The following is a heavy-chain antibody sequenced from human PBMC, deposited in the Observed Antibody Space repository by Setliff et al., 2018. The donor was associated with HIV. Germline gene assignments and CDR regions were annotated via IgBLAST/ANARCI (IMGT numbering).Heavy chain of an antibody. Sequence: SETLSLTCTVSGGSISSGSYYWSWIRQPAGKGLEWIGHIYTSGSTNYNPSLKSRVTISVDTSKNQFSLKLNSVTAADTAVYYCARVFGAGPYYYYYMDVWGKGTTVTVSS. CDR1: GGSISSGSYY. D-gene: IGHD3-16*01. CDR3: ARVFGAGPYYYYYMDV. CDR2: IYTSGST. J-gene: IGHJ6*03. V-gene: IGHV4-61*09.